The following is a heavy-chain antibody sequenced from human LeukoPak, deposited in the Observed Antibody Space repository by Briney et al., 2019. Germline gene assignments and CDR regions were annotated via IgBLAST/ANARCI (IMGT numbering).Heavy chain of an antibody. CDR2: INHSGST. CDR1: GGSFSGYY. V-gene: IGHV4-34*01. Sequence: SETLSLTCAVYGGSFSGYYWSWIRQPPGKGLEWIGEINHSGSTNYNPSLKSRVTISVDTSKNQFSLKLSSVTAADTAVYYCARDFWDYYDRFDAFDIWGQGTMVTVSS. J-gene: IGHJ3*02. D-gene: IGHD3-22*01. CDR3: ARDFWDYYDRFDAFDI.